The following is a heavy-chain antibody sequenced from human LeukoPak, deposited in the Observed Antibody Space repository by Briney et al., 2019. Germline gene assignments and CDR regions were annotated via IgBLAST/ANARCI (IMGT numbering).Heavy chain of an antibody. Sequence: GESLRLSCAASGFIFKKYWMNWVRQVPGKGLECLANIKEDGSETYYADSVKGRFTVSRDNAKNSLYLQMNSLRAEDTAVFYCARGGMVRRVMGAFDIWGQGTLVTVSS. CDR2: IKEDGSET. CDR1: GFIFKKYW. CDR3: ARGGMVRRVMGAFDI. D-gene: IGHD3-10*01. J-gene: IGHJ3*02. V-gene: IGHV3-7*01.